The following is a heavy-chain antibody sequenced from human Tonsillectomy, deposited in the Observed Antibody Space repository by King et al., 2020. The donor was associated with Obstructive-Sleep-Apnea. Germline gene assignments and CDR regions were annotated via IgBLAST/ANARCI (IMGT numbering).Heavy chain of an antibody. CDR1: GGSISSGDYY. V-gene: IGHV4-30-4*01. Sequence: QLQESGPGLVKPSQTLSLTCTVSGGSISSGDYYWSWVRQPPGKGLEWIGYNYFSGGPYYNPALKSRVTISVDTSKNQFSLKLSSVTAADTAVYYCASSVSVYYYYGMDVWGQGTTVTVSS. CDR2: NYFSGGP. CDR3: ASSVSVYYYYGMDV. J-gene: IGHJ6*02.